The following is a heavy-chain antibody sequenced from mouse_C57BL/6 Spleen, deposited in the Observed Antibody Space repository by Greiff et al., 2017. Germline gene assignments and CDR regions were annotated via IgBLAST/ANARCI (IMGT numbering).Heavy chain of an antibody. Sequence: EVKLMESGGGLVQSGRSLRLSCATSGFTFSDFYMAWVRQAPGKGLEWIAASRNKANDYTTEYSASVKGRFIVSRDTSQSILYLQMNALRAEDTAIYYCARDALYYAMDYWGQGTSVTVSS. CDR2: SRNKANDYTT. CDR3: ARDALYYAMDY. J-gene: IGHJ4*01. V-gene: IGHV7-1*01. CDR1: GFTFSDFY.